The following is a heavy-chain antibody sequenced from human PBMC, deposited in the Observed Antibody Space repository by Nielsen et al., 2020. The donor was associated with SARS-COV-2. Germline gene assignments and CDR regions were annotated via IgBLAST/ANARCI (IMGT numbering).Heavy chain of an antibody. CDR1: GTAFSGYY. J-gene: IGHJ4*02. CDR3: ARVDKGSGTYNLLYFDS. Sequence: SETLSLTCAVYGTAFSGYYWSWIRQSPGKGLEWIREINYSGSVNYNPSLKSRATISVDTSKDQFSLRLSSVTAADTAVYYCARVDKGSGTYNLLYFDSWGQGTLVTVSS. CDR2: INYSGSV. D-gene: IGHD3-10*01. V-gene: IGHV4-34*01.